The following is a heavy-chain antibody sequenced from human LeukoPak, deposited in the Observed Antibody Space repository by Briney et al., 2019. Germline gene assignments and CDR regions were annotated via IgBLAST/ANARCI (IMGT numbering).Heavy chain of an antibody. CDR3: TTPYYYGSGSYSW. V-gene: IGHV3-15*01. D-gene: IGHD3-10*01. J-gene: IGHJ4*02. CDR2: IKSKTDGGTT. CDR1: GFTFGNAW. Sequence: GGSLRLSCAASGFTFGNAWMSWVRQAPGKGLEWVGRIKSKTDGGTTDYAAPVKGRFTISRDDSKNTLYLQMNSLKTEDTAVYYCTTPYYYGSGSYSWWGQGTLVTVSS.